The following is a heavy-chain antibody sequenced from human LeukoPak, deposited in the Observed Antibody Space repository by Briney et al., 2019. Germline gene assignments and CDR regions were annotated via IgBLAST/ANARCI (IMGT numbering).Heavy chain of an antibody. J-gene: IGHJ4*02. D-gene: IGHD6-13*01. CDR3: ARGSYSSSWYGVYFDY. V-gene: IGHV1-2*02. Sequence: ASVKVSCKASGYTFTGYYMHWVRQAPGQGLEWMGWINPNSGGTNYAQKFQGRVTMTRDTSISTAYMELSRLRSDDTAVYYCARGSYSSSWYGVYFDYWGQGTLVTASS. CDR1: GYTFTGYY. CDR2: INPNSGGT.